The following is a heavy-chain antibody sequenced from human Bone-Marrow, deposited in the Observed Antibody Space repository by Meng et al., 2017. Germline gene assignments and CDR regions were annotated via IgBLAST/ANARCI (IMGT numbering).Heavy chain of an antibody. V-gene: IGHV1-69*06. CDR1: GGTFSSYA. Sequence: GQRVQAGAEVKKPGFSVKVSCKASGGTFSSYAISWVRQAPGQGLEWMGGIIPIFGTANYAQKSQGRVTITADKSTSTAYMELSSLRSEDTAVYYCARGGYSYGLVGIFDYWGQGTLVTVSS. CDR3: ARGGYSYGLVGIFDY. D-gene: IGHD5-18*01. J-gene: IGHJ4*02. CDR2: IIPIFGTA.